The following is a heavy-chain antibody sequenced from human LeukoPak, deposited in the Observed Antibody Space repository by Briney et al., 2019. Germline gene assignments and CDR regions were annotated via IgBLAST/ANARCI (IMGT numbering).Heavy chain of an antibody. V-gene: IGHV3-53*01. D-gene: IGHD3-10*01. CDR3: ASTTMVRGALYWS. CDR2: IYSGGST. J-gene: IGHJ5*02. Sequence: GGSLRLSCAASGFTVSSNCMSWVRQAPGKGLGWVSVIYSGGSTYYADSVRGRFTISRDSSRDTLYLQLNSLRAEDTAVYYCASTTMVRGALYWSWGQGTLVTVSS. CDR1: GFTVSSNC.